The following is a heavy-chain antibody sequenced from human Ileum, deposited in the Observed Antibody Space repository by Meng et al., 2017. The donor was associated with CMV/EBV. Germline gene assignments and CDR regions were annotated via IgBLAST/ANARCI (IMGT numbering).Heavy chain of an antibody. D-gene: IGHD6-13*01. CDR2: ISYDGSNK. V-gene: IGHV3-30*04. CDR3: ARDRTPTHGYSSSWYNGWFDP. Sequence: GESLKISCAASGFTFSSYAMHWVRQAPGKGLEWVAVISYDGSNKYYADSVKGRFTISRDNSKNTLYLQINSLRAEDTAVYYCARDRTPTHGYSSSWYNGWFDPWGQGTLVTVSS. J-gene: IGHJ5*02. CDR1: GFTFSSYA.